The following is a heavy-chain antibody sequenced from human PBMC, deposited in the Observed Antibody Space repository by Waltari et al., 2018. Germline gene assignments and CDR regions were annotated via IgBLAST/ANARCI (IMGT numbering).Heavy chain of an antibody. J-gene: IGHJ3*02. Sequence: QVQLQESGPGLVKPSETLSLTCTVSGGSTSSYYWSWIRQSPGKGLEWIGYIYYSGSAKYNPSLKSRVTISVDTSKNQFSRKLSSMTAADTAVYYCARYSGTYDTFDIWGQGTMVTVSS. CDR1: GGSTSSYY. CDR2: IYYSGSA. D-gene: IGHD1-26*01. V-gene: IGHV4-59*01. CDR3: ARYSGTYDTFDI.